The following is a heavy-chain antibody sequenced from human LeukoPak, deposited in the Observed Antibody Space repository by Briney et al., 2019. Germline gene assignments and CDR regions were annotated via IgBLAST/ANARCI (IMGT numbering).Heavy chain of an antibody. CDR2: INPNSGGT. D-gene: IGHD7-27*01. V-gene: IGHV1-2*06. J-gene: IGHJ4*02. CDR3: ARDLSSTSNWELDY. Sequence: ASVKVSCKASGYTFIDYFIHWVRQAPGQGLQWMGRINPNSGGTNYAEKFQGRVTLTRDTSITTAYMEPSSLRSDDSAVYYCARDLSSTSNWELDYWGQGTLVTVSS. CDR1: GYTFIDYF.